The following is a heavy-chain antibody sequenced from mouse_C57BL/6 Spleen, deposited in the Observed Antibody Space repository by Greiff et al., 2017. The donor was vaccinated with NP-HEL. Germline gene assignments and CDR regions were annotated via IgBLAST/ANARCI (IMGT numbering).Heavy chain of an antibody. CDR1: GYTFTDYE. J-gene: IGHJ4*01. CDR2: IDPETGGT. Sequence: QVQLQQSGAELVRPGASVTLSCKASGYTFTDYEMHWVKQTPVHGLEWIGAIDPETGGTAYNQKFKGKAILTADKSSSTAYMELRSLTSEDSAVYYCTPYYSNYPYAMDYWGQGTSVTVSS. V-gene: IGHV1-15*01. D-gene: IGHD2-5*01. CDR3: TPYYSNYPYAMDY.